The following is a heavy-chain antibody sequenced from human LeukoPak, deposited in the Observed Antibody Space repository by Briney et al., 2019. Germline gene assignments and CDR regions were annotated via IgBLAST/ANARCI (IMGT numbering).Heavy chain of an antibody. CDR3: ARTTEAHSWQTRYYSYYMDV. CDR2: ISYSGST. Sequence: SETLSLTCTVSGGSFTPYYWSWILQPPGKGLEWIGHISYSGSTNYNPSLKSRVTVSIDTSKNQFSLKLRSVTAADTAVYYCARTTEAHSWQTRYYSYYMDVWGKGTTVTVSS. V-gene: IGHV4-59*01. CDR1: GGSFTPYY. D-gene: IGHD6-13*01. J-gene: IGHJ6*03.